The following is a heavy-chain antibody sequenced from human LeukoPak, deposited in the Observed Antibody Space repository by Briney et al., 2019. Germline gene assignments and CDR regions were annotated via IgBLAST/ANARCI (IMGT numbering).Heavy chain of an antibody. CDR3: ARSYYDSSPDH. D-gene: IGHD3-22*01. CDR2: IYTSGST. Sequence: PSETLSLTCTVSGGSTSSYYWRWIRQPAGKGLEWIGRIYTSGSTNYNPSLKSRVTMSVDTSKNQFSLKLSSVTAADTAVYYCARSYYDSSPDHWGQGTLVTVSS. J-gene: IGHJ4*02. V-gene: IGHV4-4*07. CDR1: GGSTSSYY.